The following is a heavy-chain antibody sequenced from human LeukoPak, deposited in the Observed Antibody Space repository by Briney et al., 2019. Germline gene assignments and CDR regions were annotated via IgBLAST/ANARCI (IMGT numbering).Heavy chain of an antibody. CDR1: GYTFTSYG. V-gene: IGHV1-18*01. Sequence: ASVKVSCKASGYTFTSYGISWVRQAPGQGLEWMGWISAYNGNTNYAQKLQGRVTMTTDTSTSTAYMELRSLRSDDTAVYYCARGGRGYTFLNNWFDPWGQGTLVTVSS. CDR2: ISAYNGNT. D-gene: IGHD5-12*01. J-gene: IGHJ5*02. CDR3: ARGGRGYTFLNNWFDP.